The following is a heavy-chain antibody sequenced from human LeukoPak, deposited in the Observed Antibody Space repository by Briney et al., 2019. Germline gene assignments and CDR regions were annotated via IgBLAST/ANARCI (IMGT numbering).Heavy chain of an antibody. CDR1: GFTFSHFW. CDR2: IKKTGSET. Sequence: GGSLRLSCAASGFTFSHFWMSWVRQAPGKGLEWVAYIKKTGSETYYVDSVKGRFTITRDNTRNSLFLQMYSLRAEDTAVYFCAREDGYCSGGNCYSYFDSWGQGALVTVSS. V-gene: IGHV3-7*01. D-gene: IGHD2-15*01. CDR3: AREDGYCSGGNCYSYFDS. J-gene: IGHJ4*02.